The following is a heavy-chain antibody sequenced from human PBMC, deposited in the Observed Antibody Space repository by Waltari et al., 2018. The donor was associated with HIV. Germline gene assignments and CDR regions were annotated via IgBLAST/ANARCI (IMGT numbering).Heavy chain of an antibody. V-gene: IGHV1-18*01. CDR3: ARGGGSWIQETHYYKAFDV. J-gene: IGHJ6*02. Sequence: QLLQSGPETSKPGDSVKLSCKASGYDYTSYALSWARRAPGVGLEWGGWIWAYDGNIDIDRKFKDRVSLTTDTSTTTAFLEVRSLMVDDTAIYYCARGGGSWIQETHYYKAFDVWGHGTTVIVSS. CDR1: GYDYTSYA. CDR2: IWAYDGNI. D-gene: IGHD5-18*01.